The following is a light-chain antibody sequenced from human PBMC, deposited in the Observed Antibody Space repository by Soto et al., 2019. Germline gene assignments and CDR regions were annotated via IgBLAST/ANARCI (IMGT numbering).Light chain of an antibody. J-gene: IGKJ2*02. V-gene: IGKV3-11*01. CDR3: HDRSHWPRST. CDR1: QSVPRH. Sequence: EIVLTQSPATLSLSPGESATLSCRVSQSVPRHFAWYQQRPGQAPRLLIYDIYYRDTGIPARFSGSGSGTDFTLTISSLEPEDSAVYYCHDRSHWPRSTFGQGTKLEIK. CDR2: DIY.